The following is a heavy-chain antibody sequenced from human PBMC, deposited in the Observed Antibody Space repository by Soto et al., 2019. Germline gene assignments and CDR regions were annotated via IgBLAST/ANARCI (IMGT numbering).Heavy chain of an antibody. J-gene: IGHJ4*02. Sequence: PVGSLRLSCAASGFTFSDYSMSWVRQSPGKGLEGVANIKQDGGEEDYVDSVKGRLTISRDNAKNSLYLQMNSLRAEDTAVYYCAKLYSHYDPYYFDYWGQGTLVTVSS. CDR2: IKQDGGEE. CDR3: AKLYSHYDPYYFDY. D-gene: IGHD3-22*01. V-gene: IGHV3-7*03. CDR1: GFTFSDYS.